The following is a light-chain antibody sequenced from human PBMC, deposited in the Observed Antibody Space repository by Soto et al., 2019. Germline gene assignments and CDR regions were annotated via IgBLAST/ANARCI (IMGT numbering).Light chain of an antibody. V-gene: IGKV2-28*01. CDR2: LGS. J-gene: IGKJ3*01. Sequence: DIVMTQSPLSLPVTPGEPASISCRSSQSLLHSNGFNYLDWYLQKPGQSPQLLIYLGSNRASGAPHRFRGSGSGTDFTLKISRVEAKDVWVYFCMHALQTPHPCGPRAKVAIK. CDR3: MHALQTPHP. CDR1: QSLLHSNGFNY.